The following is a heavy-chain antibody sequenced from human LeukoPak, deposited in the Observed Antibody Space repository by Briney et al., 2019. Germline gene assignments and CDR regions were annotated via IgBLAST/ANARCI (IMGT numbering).Heavy chain of an antibody. J-gene: IGHJ4*01. Sequence: APVKLCCMTSGYTFTGYYIHWVRQAPGQGLERMGWINPNSGGTNYAQNFQGTVTMTRDTSTSTAYMELSSLRSDDTAVYYCARRLGTGTTLGYWG. CDR1: GYTFTGYY. CDR2: INPNSGGT. CDR3: ARRLGTGTTLGY. V-gene: IGHV1-2*02. D-gene: IGHD1-1*01.